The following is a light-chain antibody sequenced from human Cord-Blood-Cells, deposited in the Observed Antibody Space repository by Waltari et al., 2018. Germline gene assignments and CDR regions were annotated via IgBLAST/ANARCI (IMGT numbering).Light chain of an antibody. CDR3: LQDYNYPFT. V-gene: IGKV1-6*01. Sequence: AIQMTQSPSSLSASVGDRVPITCRASQGIRNDLGWYQQKPGKAPKLLLYAASSLQSGVPSRFSGSGSGTDFTLTISSLQPEDFATYYCLQDYNYPFTFGPGTKVDIK. CDR1: QGIRND. CDR2: AAS. J-gene: IGKJ3*01.